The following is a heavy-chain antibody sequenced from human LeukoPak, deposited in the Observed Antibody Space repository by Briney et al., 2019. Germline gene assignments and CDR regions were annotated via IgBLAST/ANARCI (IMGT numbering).Heavy chain of an antibody. V-gene: IGHV3-21*01. J-gene: IGHJ3*02. D-gene: IGHD3-10*01. CDR3: AKEIGITMVRGVIITSSAFDI. Sequence: GGSLRLSCAASGFTFSSYSMNWVRQAPGKGLEWVSSISSSRSYIYYADSVKGRFTISRDNSKNTLYLQMNSLRAEDTAVYYCAKEIGITMVRGVIITSSAFDIWGQGTMVTVSS. CDR1: GFTFSSYS. CDR2: ISSSRSYI.